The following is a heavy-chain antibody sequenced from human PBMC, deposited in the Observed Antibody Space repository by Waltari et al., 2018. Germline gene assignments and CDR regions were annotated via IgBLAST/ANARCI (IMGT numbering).Heavy chain of an antibody. CDR3: AGGGDGWASYYYYYGMDV. CDR2: INHSGST. J-gene: IGHJ6*02. D-gene: IGHD6-19*01. CDR1: GGSFSGYY. Sequence: QVQLQQWGAGLLKPSETLSLTCAVYGGSFSGYYWSWIRQPPGKGLEWIGEINHSGSTNYNPPLKSRVTISVDTSKNQFSLKLSSVTAADTAVYYCAGGGDGWASYYYYYGMDVWGQGTTVTVSS. V-gene: IGHV4-34*01.